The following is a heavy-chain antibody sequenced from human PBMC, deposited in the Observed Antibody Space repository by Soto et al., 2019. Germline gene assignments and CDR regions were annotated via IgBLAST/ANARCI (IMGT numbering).Heavy chain of an antibody. D-gene: IGHD2-15*01. J-gene: IGHJ4*02. CDR3: ACDPDVVVVAAAWRGGYFDY. V-gene: IGHV1-18*01. CDR1: GYTFTSYG. CDR2: LSAYNGNP. Sequence: QVQLVQSGAEAKKPGASVKVSCKASGYTFTSYGISWVRQAPGQGHEWMGWLSAYNGNPKHAQKLQGRVTMTTDTSKSRDYMELRRLRSADTAVYYCACDPDVVVVAAAWRGGYFDYWGQGTLVTFSS.